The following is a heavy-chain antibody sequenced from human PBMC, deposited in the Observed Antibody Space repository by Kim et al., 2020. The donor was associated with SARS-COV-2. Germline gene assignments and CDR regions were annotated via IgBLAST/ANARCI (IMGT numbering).Heavy chain of an antibody. V-gene: IGHV3-49*03. CDR3: TRDHSSSWTSAEYFQH. CDR2: IRSKAYGGTT. CDR1: GFTFGDYA. Sequence: GGSLRLSCTASGFTFGDYAMSWFRQAPGKGLEWVGFIRSKAYGGTTEYAASVKGRFTISRDDSKSIAYLQMNSLKTEDTAVYYCTRDHSSSWTSAEYFQHCGQGTLVTVSS. D-gene: IGHD6-13*01. J-gene: IGHJ1*01.